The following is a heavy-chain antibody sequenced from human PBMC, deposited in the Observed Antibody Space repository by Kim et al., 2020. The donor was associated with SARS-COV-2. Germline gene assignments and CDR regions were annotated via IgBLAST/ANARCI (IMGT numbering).Heavy chain of an antibody. D-gene: IGHD1-1*01. J-gene: IGHJ5*02. CDR3: ARMNAAWFDQ. CDR2: I. Sequence: INTAGSVSGRLTIPRDNTRNSLYVQMNSLRVNDTAVYYCARMNAAWFDQWGQGTLVTVSS. V-gene: IGHV3-21*06.